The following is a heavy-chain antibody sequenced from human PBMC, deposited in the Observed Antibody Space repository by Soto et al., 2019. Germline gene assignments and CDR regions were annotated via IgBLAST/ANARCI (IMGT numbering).Heavy chain of an antibody. D-gene: IGHD3-9*01. CDR2: IIPIFGTA. Sequence: ASVKVSCKASGGTFSSYAISWVRQAPGQGLEWMGGIIPIFGTANYAQKFQGRVTITADESTSTAYMELSSLRSEDTAVYYCATDTYYDILAGYPHYYGGMDVWGQGTTVTVSS. CDR1: GGTFSSYA. J-gene: IGHJ6*02. CDR3: ATDTYYDILAGYPHYYGGMDV. V-gene: IGHV1-69*13.